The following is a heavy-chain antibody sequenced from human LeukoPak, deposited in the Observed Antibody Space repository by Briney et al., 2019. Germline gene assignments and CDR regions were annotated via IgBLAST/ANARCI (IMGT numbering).Heavy chain of an antibody. J-gene: IGHJ4*02. D-gene: IGHD3-22*01. CDR1: GFTFSSYS. CDR3: ARGGSSGYYVDY. V-gene: IGHV3-21*01. CDR2: ISSSSSYI. Sequence: PGGSLRLSCAASGFTFSSYSMNWVRQAPGKGLEWVSSISSSSSYIYYADSVKGRFTISRDNAKNSLYLQMNSLRAEDTAVYYCARGGSSGYYVDYWGQGTLVRVSS.